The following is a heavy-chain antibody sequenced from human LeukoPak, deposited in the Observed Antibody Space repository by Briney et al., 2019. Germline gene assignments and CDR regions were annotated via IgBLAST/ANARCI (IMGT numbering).Heavy chain of an antibody. CDR3: ARDPFSEYSSSWYFLFDY. D-gene: IGHD6-13*01. CDR2: INPSGGST. Sequence: ASVTVSCKASGYTFTSYYMHWVRQAPGQGLEWMGIINPSGGSTSYAQKFQGRVTMTRDTSTSTVYMELSSLRSEDTAVYYCARDPFSEYSSSWYFLFDYWGQGTLVTVSS. V-gene: IGHV1-46*01. J-gene: IGHJ4*02. CDR1: GYTFTSYY.